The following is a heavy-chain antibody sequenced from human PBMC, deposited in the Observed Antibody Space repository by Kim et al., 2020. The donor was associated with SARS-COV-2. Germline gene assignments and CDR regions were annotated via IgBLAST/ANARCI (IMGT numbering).Heavy chain of an antibody. CDR1: GDSISSSSSY. Sequence: SETLSLTCTVSGDSISSSSSYWGWIRQPPGKGLEWIGSGYYSGRTYYSSSLKSRVTMSVDTSKNQFSPKLSSVTAADTAVYYCARPGERGGVGAFDIWVQGTTVTVAA. D-gene: IGHD2-21*01. CDR2: GYYSGRT. CDR3: ARPGERGGVGAFDI. V-gene: IGHV4-39*01. J-gene: IGHJ3*02.